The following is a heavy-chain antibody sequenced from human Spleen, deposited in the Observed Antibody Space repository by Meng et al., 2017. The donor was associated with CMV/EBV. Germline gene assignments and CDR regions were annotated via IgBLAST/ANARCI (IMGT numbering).Heavy chain of an antibody. CDR2: ISSSSSYI. CDR1: GFTFSSYS. D-gene: IGHD3-3*01. V-gene: IGHV3-21*01. J-gene: IGHJ4*02. Sequence: GESLKISCAASGFTFSSYSMNWVRQAPGKGLEWVSSISSSSSYIYYADSVKGRFTISRDNAKNSLYLQMNSLRAEDTAVYYCARDSYGRHYDFWSGYYMDWGQGTLVTVSS. CDR3: ARDSYGRHYDFWSGYYMD.